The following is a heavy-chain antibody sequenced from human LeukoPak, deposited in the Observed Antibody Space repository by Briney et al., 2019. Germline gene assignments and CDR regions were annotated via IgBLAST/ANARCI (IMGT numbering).Heavy chain of an antibody. J-gene: IGHJ6*02. Sequence: SETLSLTCTVSGGSITSSDYSWDWIRQPTGKELEWIGNFYYSGITYYNPSLRSRVTISVDTSKNQFSLKLSSVTAADTAVYYCATRITGTAGRMDVWGQGTTVTVSS. D-gene: IGHD1-20*01. V-gene: IGHV4-39*01. CDR1: GGSITSSDYS. CDR2: FYYSGIT. CDR3: ATRITGTAGRMDV.